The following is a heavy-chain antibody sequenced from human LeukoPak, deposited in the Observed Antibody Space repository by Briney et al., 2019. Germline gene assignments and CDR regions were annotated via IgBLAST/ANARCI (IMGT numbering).Heavy chain of an antibody. V-gene: IGHV3-21*01. D-gene: IGHD6-13*01. J-gene: IGHJ4*02. Sequence: GASLRLSCAASGFTFSSYSMNWVRHAPGKGLELASSISSSSSYIYYADSVMGRFTISRDNAKNSLYLQMNSLRAEDTAVYYCARDGKDSSSWLNDYWGQGTLVTVSS. CDR2: ISSSSSYI. CDR1: GFTFSSYS. CDR3: ARDGKDSSSWLNDY.